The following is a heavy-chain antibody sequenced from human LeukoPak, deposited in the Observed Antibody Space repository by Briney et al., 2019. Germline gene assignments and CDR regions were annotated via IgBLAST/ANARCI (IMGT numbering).Heavy chain of an antibody. J-gene: IGHJ4*02. CDR1: GGSISSGGYS. D-gene: IGHD1-26*01. Sequence: PSETLSLTCAVSGGSISSGGYSWSWIRQPPGKGLEWIGYMYYSGSTNYNPSLKSRVSISVDTSKNQFSLKLSSVTAADTAVYYCARATMVAGYYYFDYWGQGTLVTVSS. V-gene: IGHV4-61*08. CDR3: ARATMVAGYYYFDY. CDR2: MYYSGST.